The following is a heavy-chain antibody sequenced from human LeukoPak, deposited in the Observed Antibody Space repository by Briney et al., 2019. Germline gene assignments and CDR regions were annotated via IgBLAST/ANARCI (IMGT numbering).Heavy chain of an antibody. CDR3: ALGALGILTDNYYTVV. Sequence: GGSLRLSCEVSGFTLSTYSMSWVSHPPGKGLEWVSSINNRGSYINYADSVKGRFTISRDNTLHSVSLEMRSLRTEDTALYFCALGALGILTDNYYTVVWGNGTTVTVSS. CDR1: GFTLSTYS. J-gene: IGHJ6*03. CDR2: INNRGSYI. D-gene: IGHD3-9*01. V-gene: IGHV3-21*06.